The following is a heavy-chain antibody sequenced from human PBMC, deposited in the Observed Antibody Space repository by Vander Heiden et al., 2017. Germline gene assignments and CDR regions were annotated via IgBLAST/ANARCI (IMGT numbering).Heavy chain of an antibody. Sequence: EVQLVESGGGLVKPGGSLSLSCAASGFTFSSYSMNWVRQAPGKGLEWVSSISSSSRDIDDADSVKGRFTISRDNAKNSLYLKMNSLRAEDTAVYDCARVVHHEFDYWGQGTLVTVSS. CDR3: ARVVHHEFDY. CDR1: GFTFSSYS. V-gene: IGHV3-21*01. D-gene: IGHD2-8*01. J-gene: IGHJ4*02. CDR2: ISSSSRDI.